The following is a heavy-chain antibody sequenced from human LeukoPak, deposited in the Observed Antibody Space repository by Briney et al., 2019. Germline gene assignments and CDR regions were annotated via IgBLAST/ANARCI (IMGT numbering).Heavy chain of an antibody. CDR1: GLTFSSYE. D-gene: IGHD3-22*01. J-gene: IGHJ4*02. CDR2: ISSSGSTI. V-gene: IGHV3-48*03. Sequence: GGSLRLSCAASGLTFSSYEMNWVRQAPGKGLEWVSYISSSGSTIYYADSVKGRFTISRDNAKNSLYLQMNSLRAEDTAAYYCARYRYYYDSSGRSFDSWGQGTLVTVSS. CDR3: ARYRYYYDSSGRSFDS.